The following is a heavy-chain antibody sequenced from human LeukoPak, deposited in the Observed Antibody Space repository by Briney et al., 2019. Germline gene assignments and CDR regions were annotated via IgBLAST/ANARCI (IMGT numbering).Heavy chain of an antibody. D-gene: IGHD5-12*01. CDR2: VRYDGSNK. V-gene: IGHV3-30*02. CDR3: AKDPRGYSAYDYDYFDY. CDR1: GFTFSSYG. Sequence: GGSLRLSCAASGFTFSSYGVHWVRQAPGKGLEWVAFVRYDGSNKYYADSVKGQFTISRDNSKNTLYLQMNSLRGEDTAVYYCAKDPRGYSAYDYDYFDYWGQGTLVTVSS. J-gene: IGHJ4*02.